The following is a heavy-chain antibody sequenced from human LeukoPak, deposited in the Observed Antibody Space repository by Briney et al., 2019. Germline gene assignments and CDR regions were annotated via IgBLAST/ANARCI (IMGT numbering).Heavy chain of an antibody. J-gene: IGHJ4*02. Sequence: GGSLRLSCAASGFTFDNYEVNWVRQAPGKGLEWVSYISSSGSSIFYADSVKGRFTISRDNAKNSLYLQMHSLSAEDTAVYYCATKVAGTSHFSYWGQGTRVTVSS. D-gene: IGHD6-19*01. CDR2: ISSSGSSI. V-gene: IGHV3-48*03. CDR3: ATKVAGTSHFSY. CDR1: GFTFDNYE.